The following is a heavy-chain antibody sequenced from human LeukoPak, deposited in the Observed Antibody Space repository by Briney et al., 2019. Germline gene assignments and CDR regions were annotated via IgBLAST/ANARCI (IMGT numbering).Heavy chain of an antibody. V-gene: IGHV4-59*08. CDR2: IYYSGST. CDR1: GGSISSYY. D-gene: IGHD6-13*01. J-gene: IGHJ5*02. Sequence: ASETLSLTCTVSGGSISSYYWSWIRQPPGKGLEWIGYIYYSGSTNYNPSLKSRVTISVDTSKNQFSLKLSSVTAADTAVYYCARRKSSSWYGCFAPGGQEPWVTVPS. CDR3: ARRKSSSWYGCFAP.